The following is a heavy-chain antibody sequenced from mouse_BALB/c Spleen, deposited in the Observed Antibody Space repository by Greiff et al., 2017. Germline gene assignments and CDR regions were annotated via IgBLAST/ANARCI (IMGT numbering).Heavy chain of an antibody. CDR3: ARQNFTRDAMDY. CDR1: GFTFSSYG. CDR2: ISSGGSYT. Sequence: EVQGVESGGDLVKPGGSLKLSCAASGFTFSSYGMSWVRQTPDKRLEWVATISSGGSYTYYPDSVKGRFTISRDNAKNTLYLQMSSLKSEDTAMYYCARQNFTRDAMDYWGQGTSVTVSS. J-gene: IGHJ4*01. D-gene: IGHD2-12*01. V-gene: IGHV5-6*01.